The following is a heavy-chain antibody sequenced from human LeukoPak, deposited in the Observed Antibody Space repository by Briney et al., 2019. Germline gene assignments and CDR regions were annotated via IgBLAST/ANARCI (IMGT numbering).Heavy chain of an antibody. D-gene: IGHD5-12*01. CDR2: IKSKTDGGTT. CDR1: GFTFSNAW. Sequence: GGSLRLSCAASGFTFSNAWMSWVRQAPGKGLEWVGRIKSKTDGGTTDYAAPVKGRFTISRDDSKNTLYLQMNSLKTEDTAVYYCAARPPIIVAGPFDYWGQGTLVTVSS. V-gene: IGHV3-15*01. CDR3: AARPPIIVAGPFDY. J-gene: IGHJ4*02.